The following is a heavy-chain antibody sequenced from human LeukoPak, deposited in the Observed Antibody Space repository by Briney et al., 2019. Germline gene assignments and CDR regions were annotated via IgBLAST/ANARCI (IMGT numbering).Heavy chain of an antibody. D-gene: IGHD7-27*01. J-gene: IGHJ4*02. CDR3: ARLLWGSLDY. Sequence: NPSETLSLTCAVYGGSFSGYYWSWIRQPPGKGLEWIGEINHSGSTNYNPSLKSRVTISVDTSKNHFSLQLSSVTPEDTAVYYCARLLWGSLDYWGQGSLVTVSS. V-gene: IGHV4-34*01. CDR1: GGSFSGYY. CDR2: INHSGST.